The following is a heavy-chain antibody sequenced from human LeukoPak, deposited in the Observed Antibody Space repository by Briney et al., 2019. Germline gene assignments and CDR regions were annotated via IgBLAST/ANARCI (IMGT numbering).Heavy chain of an antibody. J-gene: IGHJ6*02. D-gene: IGHD6-13*01. CDR1: GYTFSDWY. V-gene: IGHV1-46*04. Sequence: ASVKVSCKTSGYTFSDWYIHWVRQAPGQGLEWMGVIYPSDGRTTYAQGMQGRVTMTRDTSTSTVYMELSSLRSEDTAVYYCARDESSKYYYYYGMDVWGQGTTVTVSS. CDR3: ARDESSKYYYYYGMDV. CDR2: IYPSDGRT.